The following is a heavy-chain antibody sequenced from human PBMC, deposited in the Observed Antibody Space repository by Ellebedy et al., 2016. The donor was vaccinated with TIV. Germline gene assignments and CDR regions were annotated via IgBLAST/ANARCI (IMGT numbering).Heavy chain of an antibody. CDR1: GFTFSSYA. Sequence: GGSLRLXCAASGFTFSSYAMSWVRQAPGKGLEWVSAISGSGGSTYYADSVKGRFTISRDNSKNTLYLQMNSLRAEDAAVYYCASSRGAYRYYFDYWGQGTLVTVSS. V-gene: IGHV3-23*01. CDR2: ISGSGGST. D-gene: IGHD3-10*01. J-gene: IGHJ4*02. CDR3: ASSRGAYRYYFDY.